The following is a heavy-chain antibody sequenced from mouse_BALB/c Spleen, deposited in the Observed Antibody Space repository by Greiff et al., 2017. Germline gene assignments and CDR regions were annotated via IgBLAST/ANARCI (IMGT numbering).Heavy chain of an antibody. D-gene: IGHD2-1*01. Sequence: EVQLVESGGGLVKPGGSLKLSCAASGFTFRSYALSLVRQSPEKRLEWVAEISSGGSYTYYPDTVTGRFTISRDNAKNTLYLEMSSLRSEDTAMYYCARDGDGNFLDYWGQGTTLTVSS. V-gene: IGHV5-9-4*01. CDR2: ISSGGSYT. CDR1: GFTFRSYA. J-gene: IGHJ2*01. CDR3: ARDGDGNFLDY.